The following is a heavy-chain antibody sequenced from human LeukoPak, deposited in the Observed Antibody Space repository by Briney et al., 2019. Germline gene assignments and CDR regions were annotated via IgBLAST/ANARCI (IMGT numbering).Heavy chain of an antibody. CDR1: GFTFSSYV. CDR3: ARDFPMTTVTTGNWAFDY. D-gene: IGHD4-17*01. V-gene: IGHV3-30-3*01. Sequence: GGSLRLSCAASGFTFSSYVMHWVRQAPGKGLEWVAVISYDGNNEYYADSVKGRFTISRDNSKNTLYLQMNSLRAEDTAVYYCARDFPMTTVTTGNWAFDYWGQGTLVTVSS. CDR2: ISYDGNNE. J-gene: IGHJ4*02.